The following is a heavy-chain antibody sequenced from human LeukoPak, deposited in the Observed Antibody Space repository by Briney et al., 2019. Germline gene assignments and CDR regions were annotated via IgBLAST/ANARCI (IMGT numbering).Heavy chain of an antibody. D-gene: IGHD3-22*01. Sequence: PSETLSLTCTVSGGSISSYYWTWIRQPPGKGLEWIGYIYYSGSTNYNPSLKSRVTISIDTSKNQFFLKLSSVTAADTAVYYCARGIYDSSGYYYPDAFDIWGQGTMVTVSS. CDR1: GGSISSYY. V-gene: IGHV4-59*01. CDR2: IYYSGST. CDR3: ARGIYDSSGYYYPDAFDI. J-gene: IGHJ3*02.